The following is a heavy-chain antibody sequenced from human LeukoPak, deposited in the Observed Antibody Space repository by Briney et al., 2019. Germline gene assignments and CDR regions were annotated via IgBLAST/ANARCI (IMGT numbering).Heavy chain of an antibody. V-gene: IGHV1-46*01. Sequence: ASVKVFCKSSGYTFTSYYMHWVRQPPGQGLVWMGIINPSGGSTSYAQKFQGRVTMTRDTSTSTVYMELSSLRSEDTAVYYCARDLNLIPPFIVVVPAAILSYGMDVWGQGTTVTVSS. CDR1: GYTFTSYY. J-gene: IGHJ6*02. CDR3: ARDLNLIPPFIVVVPAAILSYGMDV. D-gene: IGHD2-2*02. CDR2: INPSGGST.